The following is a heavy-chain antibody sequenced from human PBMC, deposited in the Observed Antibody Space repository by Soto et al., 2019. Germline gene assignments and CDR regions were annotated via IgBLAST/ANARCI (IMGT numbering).Heavy chain of an antibody. CDR3: ARAMGMITFGGVIVPPLTYFDF. J-gene: IGHJ4*02. CDR1: GYTLTRYY. CDR2: INPSGGST. Sequence: APVKGSCKASGYTLTRYYLHWVRQAPGQRPEWMGIINPSGGSTSYAQKFQGRISMTRDTSTSTVYMELSSLRSEDTAVYYCARAMGMITFGGVIVPPLTYFDFWGQGNPGHRLL. V-gene: IGHV1-46*01. D-gene: IGHD3-16*02.